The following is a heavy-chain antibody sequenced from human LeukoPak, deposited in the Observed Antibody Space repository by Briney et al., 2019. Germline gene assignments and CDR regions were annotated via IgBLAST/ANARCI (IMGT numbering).Heavy chain of an antibody. CDR3: ATGPSYYDILTGYYRPFDY. CDR2: FDPEDGET. Sequence: ASVKVSCKVSGYTLTELSMHWVRQAPGKGLEWMGGFDPEDGETIYAQKFQGRVTMTEDTSTDTAYMELSSLRSEDTAVYYCATGPSYYDILTGYYRPFDYWGQGTLVTVSS. J-gene: IGHJ4*02. CDR1: GYTLTELS. V-gene: IGHV1-24*01. D-gene: IGHD3-9*01.